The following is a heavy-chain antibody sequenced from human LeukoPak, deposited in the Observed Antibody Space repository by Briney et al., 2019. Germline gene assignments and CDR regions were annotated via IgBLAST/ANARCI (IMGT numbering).Heavy chain of an antibody. CDR1: GFIFSDFD. CDR3: AQEGIAVPHLTRGYFSL. Sequence: PGGSLRLSCAASGFIFSDFDMHWVRQAPGKGLQWVALMSHNGVKDSYEDSVKGRFTISRDNSKNTLYLQMNSLRTEDTAVYYCAQEGIAVPHLTRGYFSLWGRGSLVTVSS. V-gene: IGHV3-30*18. CDR2: MSHNGVKD. J-gene: IGHJ2*01. D-gene: IGHD6-13*01.